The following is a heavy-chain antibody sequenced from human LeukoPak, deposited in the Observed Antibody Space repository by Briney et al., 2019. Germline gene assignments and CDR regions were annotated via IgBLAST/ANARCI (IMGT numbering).Heavy chain of an antibody. J-gene: IGHJ4*02. CDR3: ARRGETAVVPAATFFDY. CDR2: INPSGGST. Sequence: ASVKVSCKASGYTFTSYYMHWVRQAPGQGLEWMGIINPSGGSTSYAQKFQGRVTMTRDTSTSTVHMELSSLRSEDTAVYYCARRGETAVVPAATFFDYWGQGTLVTVSS. D-gene: IGHD2-2*01. CDR1: GYTFTSYY. V-gene: IGHV1-46*01.